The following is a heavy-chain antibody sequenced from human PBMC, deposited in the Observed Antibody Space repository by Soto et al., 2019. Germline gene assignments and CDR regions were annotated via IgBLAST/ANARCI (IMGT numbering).Heavy chain of an antibody. V-gene: IGHV1-18*01. J-gene: IGHJ1*01. CDR2: ISACNGNT. CDR3: ARVGQQLVWGYFQH. D-gene: IGHD6-13*01. Sequence: ASVKVSCKASGYTFTSYGISWVRQAPGQGLEWMGWISACNGNTNYAQKLQGRVTMTTDTSTSTAYIELRSLRSDDTAVYYCARVGQQLVWGYFQHWGQGTLVTVSS. CDR1: GYTFTSYG.